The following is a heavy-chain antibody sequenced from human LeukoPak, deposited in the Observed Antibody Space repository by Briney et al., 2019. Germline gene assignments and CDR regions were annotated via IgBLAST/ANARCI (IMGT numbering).Heavy chain of an antibody. CDR1: GFTFSSYS. CDR2: IYSGGST. Sequence: PGGSLRLSCAASGFTFSSYSMTWVRQAPGKGLEWVSVIYSGGSTYYAESVKGRFTISRDNSKNTLYLQMNSLRAEDTAVYYCARASIEEAFDIWGQGTMVTVSS. J-gene: IGHJ3*02. CDR3: ARASIEEAFDI. V-gene: IGHV3-66*01. D-gene: IGHD2/OR15-2a*01.